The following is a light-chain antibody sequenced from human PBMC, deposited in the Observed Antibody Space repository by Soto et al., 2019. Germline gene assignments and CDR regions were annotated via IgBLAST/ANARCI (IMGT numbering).Light chain of an antibody. V-gene: IGKV1-39*01. CDR3: QQTASAPPWT. CDR2: GAS. J-gene: IGKJ1*01. CDR1: QGIGSY. Sequence: DIQMTQSPTSLSASVGDRVTISCRASQGIGSYLAWYQQKPGKAPRLLISGASSVQSGVPPRFSGSGAATHFILTTSSLRLEDIATYYCQQTASAPPWTFGQGTKVDIK.